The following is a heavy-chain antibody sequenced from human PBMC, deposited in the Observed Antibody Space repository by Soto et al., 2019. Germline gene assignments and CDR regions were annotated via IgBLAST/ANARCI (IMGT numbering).Heavy chain of an antibody. Sequence: GSLRLSYAASGVTCSLYSTISVRQAPGKGLEWVASITSSSSYIYYEDSLKGRFTISRDNAKNSLFLQLDSLRAEDTAVYFCVRARSTDSRPDYWGQGT. V-gene: IGHV3-21*01. J-gene: IGHJ4*02. CDR2: ITSSSSYI. CDR1: GVTCSLYS. CDR3: VRARSTDSRPDY. D-gene: IGHD3-22*01.